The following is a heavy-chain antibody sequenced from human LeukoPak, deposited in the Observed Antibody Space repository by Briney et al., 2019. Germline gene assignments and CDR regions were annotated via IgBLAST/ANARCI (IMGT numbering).Heavy chain of an antibody. D-gene: IGHD2-2*01. CDR3: ARDIVVVPATKGFDY. CDR2: ISSSGSTI. CDR1: GFTFSDYY. Sequence: GGSLRLSCAASGFTFSDYYMSWMRQAPGKGLEWVSYISSSGSTIYYADSVKGRFTISRDNSKNTLYLQMNSLRAEDTAIYYCARDIVVVPATKGFDYWGQGTLVTVSS. V-gene: IGHV3-11*04. J-gene: IGHJ4*02.